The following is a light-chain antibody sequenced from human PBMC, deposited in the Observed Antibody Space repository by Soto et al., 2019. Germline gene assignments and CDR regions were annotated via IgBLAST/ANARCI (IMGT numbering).Light chain of an antibody. CDR1: SSDVGRYNY. CDR2: EVS. J-gene: IGLJ2*01. CDR3: CSYTSSTSAV. Sequence: QSVLTQPASVSGSPGQSITISCTGNSSDVGRYNYVSWFQQHPGKAPKLMIFEVSTRPSGVSNRFSGSKSGNTASLTISGLQIEDEADYYCCSYTSSTSAVFGGGTKLTVL. V-gene: IGLV2-14*01.